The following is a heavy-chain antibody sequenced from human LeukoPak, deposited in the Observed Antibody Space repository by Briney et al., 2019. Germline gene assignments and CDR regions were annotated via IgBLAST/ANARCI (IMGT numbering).Heavy chain of an antibody. CDR3: AGSYYYDSKLGLGAFDI. D-gene: IGHD3-22*01. Sequence: GGSLRLSCAASGFTFSSYAMHWVRQAPGKGLEWVAVISYDGSNKYYADSVKGRFTISRDNSKNTLYLQMNSLRAEDTAMYYCAGSYYYDSKLGLGAFDIWGQGTMVTVSS. CDR1: GFTFSSYA. V-gene: IGHV3-30*03. CDR2: ISYDGSNK. J-gene: IGHJ3*02.